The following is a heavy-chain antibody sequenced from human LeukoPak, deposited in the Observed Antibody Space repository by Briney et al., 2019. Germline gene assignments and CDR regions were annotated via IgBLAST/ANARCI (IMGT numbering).Heavy chain of an antibody. CDR1: GYSFTSFW. CDR2: IYPGDSDT. J-gene: IGHJ4*02. V-gene: IGHV5-51*01. D-gene: IGHD1-1*01. CDR3: ARQEGNWNDEYYFDY. Sequence: GESLKISCKGSGYSFTSFWIGWVRQMPGKGLEWMGIIYPGDSDTRYSPSFQGQVTISADKSISTAYLQWSSLKASDTAMYYCARQEGNWNDEYYFDYWGQGTLVTVSS.